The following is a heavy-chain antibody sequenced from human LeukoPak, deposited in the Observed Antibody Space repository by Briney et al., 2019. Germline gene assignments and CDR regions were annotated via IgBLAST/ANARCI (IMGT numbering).Heavy chain of an antibody. Sequence: GGSLRLSCVASGFTFDDYAMHWVRQAPGKGLEWVSAISGSGDNTYYADSVKGRFTVSRDNSKNTLYVQMKSLRAEDTAVYYCAKDFVVVPGNVNYFDYWGQGTLVTVSS. CDR3: AKDFVVVPGNVNYFDY. V-gene: IGHV3-23*01. D-gene: IGHD2-21*02. J-gene: IGHJ4*02. CDR1: GFTFDDYA. CDR2: ISGSGDNT.